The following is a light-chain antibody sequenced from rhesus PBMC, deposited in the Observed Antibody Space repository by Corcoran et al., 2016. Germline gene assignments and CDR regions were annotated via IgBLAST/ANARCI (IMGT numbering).Light chain of an antibody. CDR2: KAC. CDR3: QQYNSAPWT. CDR1: QGMSSW. V-gene: IGKV1-21*01. Sequence: DIQMTQSPSSLSASVGDRVTITCRASQGMSSWLAWYQQKPGKAPKLLIYKACSFQSGGPSRFSGSGSGTDFTLTISSLPPEDFATYYCQQYNSAPWTFGQGTKVEIK. J-gene: IGKJ1*01.